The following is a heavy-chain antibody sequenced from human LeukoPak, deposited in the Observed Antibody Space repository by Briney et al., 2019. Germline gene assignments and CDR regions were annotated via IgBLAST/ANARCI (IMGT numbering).Heavy chain of an antibody. D-gene: IGHD5-12*01. J-gene: IGHJ4*02. CDR3: TSGDMWLPLFSSREG. V-gene: IGHV3-49*03. Sequence: PGGSLRLSCTASGFTFGDYAMSWFRQAPGKGREWVGFIRSKTNGGTTEYAASVKGRFTISRDDSKSIAYLQMNSLKPEDTAVYYCTSGDMWLPLFSSREGGGQGTLVTVSS. CDR1: GFTFGDYA. CDR2: IRSKTNGGTT.